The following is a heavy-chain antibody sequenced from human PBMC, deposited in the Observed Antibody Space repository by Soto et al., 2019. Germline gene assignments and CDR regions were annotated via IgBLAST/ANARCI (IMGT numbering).Heavy chain of an antibody. V-gene: IGHV1-18*01. D-gene: IGHD5-12*01. CDR1: GYTFINYR. CDR2: INTYNGMT. Sequence: QVQLVQSGGEVKKPGASVTVSCKASGYTFINYRITWVRQAPGQGLEWMAWINTYNGMTDYAQRFQGRVTMTRDTSTSTAYLELRNLGSDDTAVYFCAKSPRGEMATDWGQGTLVTVSS. CDR3: AKSPRGEMATD. J-gene: IGHJ4*02.